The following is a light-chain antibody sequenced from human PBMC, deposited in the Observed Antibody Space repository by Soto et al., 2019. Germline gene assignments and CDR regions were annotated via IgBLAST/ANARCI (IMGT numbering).Light chain of an antibody. CDR1: SSNVGGYNY. Sequence: QSALTQPASVSGSPGQWITISCTGTSSNVGGYNYVSWYQQHPGKAPKLLIYDVSNRPSGVSDRFSGSKSGNTASLTISGLQAEDEADYYCNSYKNSSPLVFGGGTKLTVL. V-gene: IGLV2-14*03. CDR3: NSYKNSSPLV. J-gene: IGLJ2*01. CDR2: DVS.